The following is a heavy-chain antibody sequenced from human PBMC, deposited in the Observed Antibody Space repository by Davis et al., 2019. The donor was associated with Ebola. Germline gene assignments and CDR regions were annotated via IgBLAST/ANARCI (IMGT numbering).Heavy chain of an antibody. CDR2: INHSGST. J-gene: IGHJ6*03. CDR1: VGSFSGYY. CDR3: ARRSSGGLYYYYYMDV. V-gene: IGHV4-34*01. Sequence: PSETLSLTCAVYVGSFSGYYWTWIRQPPGKGLEWIGEINHSGSTNYDPSLRSRVTISVDTSKNQFSLKLNSVTAADTAVYYCARRSSGGLYYYYYMDVWGKGTTVTVPS. D-gene: IGHD3-16*01.